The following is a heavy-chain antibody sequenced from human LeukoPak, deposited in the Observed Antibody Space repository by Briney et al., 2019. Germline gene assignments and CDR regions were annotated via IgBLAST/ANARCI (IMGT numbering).Heavy chain of an antibody. D-gene: IGHD3-9*01. CDR1: GFTFSSYA. Sequence: GGSLRLSCAASGFTFSSYAMHWVRQAPGKGLEWVAVISYDGSNKYHADSVKGRFTISRDNSKNTLSLQMNSLRAEDTAVYYCANGYYYNILTGYYKDRDTNFQYWGQGTLVTVPS. CDR3: ANGYYYNILTGYYKDRDTNFQY. CDR2: ISYDGSNK. V-gene: IGHV3-30*04. J-gene: IGHJ4*02.